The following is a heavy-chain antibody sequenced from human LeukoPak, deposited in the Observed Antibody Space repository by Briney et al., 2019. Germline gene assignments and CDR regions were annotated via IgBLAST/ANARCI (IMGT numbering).Heavy chain of an antibody. D-gene: IGHD5-18*01. J-gene: IGHJ4*02. CDR1: GFTFSNYA. CDR2: ISGSGGST. CDR3: AESGYSYGRYDY. Sequence: PGGSLRLSCAASGFTFSNYAMSWVRQAPGKGLDWVSAISGSGGSTYYADSVKGRFTISRDDSKNTLYLQMNSLRAEDTAVYYCAESGYSYGRYDYWGQGTLVTVSS. V-gene: IGHV3-23*01.